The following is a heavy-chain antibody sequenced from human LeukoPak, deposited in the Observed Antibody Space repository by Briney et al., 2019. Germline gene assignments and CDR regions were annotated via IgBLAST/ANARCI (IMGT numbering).Heavy chain of an antibody. J-gene: IGHJ4*02. V-gene: IGHV4-59*08. Sequence: SETLSLTCTVSGGSISNDYWSWIRKPPGKGLEWIGHIYYSGSTSYNPSLKSRVTISVDASKNQFSLKLSSVTAADTAVYYCARRSSYSNAEDYWGQGTLVTVSS. CDR3: ARRSSYSNAEDY. CDR1: GGSISNDY. D-gene: IGHD6-13*01. CDR2: IYYSGST.